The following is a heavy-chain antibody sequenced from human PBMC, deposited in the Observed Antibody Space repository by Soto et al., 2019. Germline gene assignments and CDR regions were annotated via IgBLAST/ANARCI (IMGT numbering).Heavy chain of an antibody. CDR3: TQIYGSGSWGWYFHS. V-gene: IGHV2-5*02. D-gene: IGHD1-26*01. J-gene: IGHJ4*02. CDR1: GFSLTTTGVG. Sequence: QITLRESGPSLVKPTETLTLTCTFSGFSLTTTGVGVGWIRQPPGKALEWLAVVFWDDGERYSPSLKSRVTXAQDPSXXQVVLTMTNMDPVDTATYYCTQIYGSGSWGWYFHSWGQGTLVTVSS. CDR2: VFWDDGE.